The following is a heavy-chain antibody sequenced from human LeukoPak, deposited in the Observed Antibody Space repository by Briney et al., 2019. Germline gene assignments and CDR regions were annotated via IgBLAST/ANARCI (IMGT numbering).Heavy chain of an antibody. J-gene: IGHJ4*02. V-gene: IGHV1-8*01. CDR2: MSPNSGDT. CDR3: ARGPPNWGYDY. Sequence: ASVKVSCKASGYSFTSCDFNWVRQATGQRPEWMGWMSPNSGDTGYAQKFQDRVTMTRNTSISTAYMELSSLRSDDTAVYYCARGPPNWGYDYWGPGTLVTVSS. CDR1: GYSFTSCD. D-gene: IGHD7-27*01.